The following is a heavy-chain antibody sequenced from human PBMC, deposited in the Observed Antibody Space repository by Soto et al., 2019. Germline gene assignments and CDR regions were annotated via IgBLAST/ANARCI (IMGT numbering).Heavy chain of an antibody. CDR2: IYYSGST. CDR3: ARTLLLDGGSYPDY. D-gene: IGHD1-26*01. CDR1: GGSVSSGSYY. V-gene: IGHV4-61*01. Sequence: QVQLQESGPGLVKPSETLSLTCTVSGGSVSSGSYYWSWIRQPPGKGLEWIGYIYYSGSTNYNPSLESRVTRSVDTSTNQFSLKLSSVTAADTAVYYCARTLLLDGGSYPDYWGQGTLVTVSS. J-gene: IGHJ4*02.